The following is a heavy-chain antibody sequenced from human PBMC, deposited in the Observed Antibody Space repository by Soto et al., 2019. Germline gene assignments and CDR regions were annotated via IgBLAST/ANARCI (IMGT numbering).Heavy chain of an antibody. CDR1: GYTFTSYA. J-gene: IGHJ6*02. V-gene: IGHV1-3*01. D-gene: IGHD3-9*01. CDR2: INAGNGNT. Sequence: GASVKVSCKASGYTFTSYAMHWVRPAPGQRLEWMGWINAGNGNTKYSQKFQGRVTITRDESTSTAYMELSSLRSEDTAVYYCARDYDILTGYPGHYYYYGMDVWGQGTTVTVSS. CDR3: ARDYDILTGYPGHYYYYGMDV.